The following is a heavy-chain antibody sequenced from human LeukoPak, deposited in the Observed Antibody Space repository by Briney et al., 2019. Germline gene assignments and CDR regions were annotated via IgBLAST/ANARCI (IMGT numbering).Heavy chain of an antibody. CDR1: GFTFSSYA. D-gene: IGHD5-24*01. J-gene: IGHJ4*02. CDR2: ISYDGSNK. Sequence: SGGSLRLSCAASGFTFSSYAMHWVRQAPGKGLEWVAVISYDGSNKYYADSVKGRFTISRDNSKNTLYLQMNSLRAEDTAVYYCARPLGDGYNYYFDYWGQGTLVTVSS. CDR3: ARPLGDGYNYYFDY. V-gene: IGHV3-30*04.